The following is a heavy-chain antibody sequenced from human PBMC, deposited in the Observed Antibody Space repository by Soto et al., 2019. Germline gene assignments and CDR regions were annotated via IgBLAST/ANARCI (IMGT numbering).Heavy chain of an antibody. Sequence: QVQLVESGGDVVQPGRSLRLSYAASGFTCSNYGMHWARQAPGKGLEWVAAILYDGSNKYYADSLKGRFTISRDNSKNTLSLQMNSLRAEDTAVYYCAGGTYYFAYCGQGTLVTVSS. D-gene: IGHD1-26*01. CDR2: ILYDGSNK. CDR3: AGGTYYFAY. CDR1: GFTCSNYG. J-gene: IGHJ4*02. V-gene: IGHV3-33*01.